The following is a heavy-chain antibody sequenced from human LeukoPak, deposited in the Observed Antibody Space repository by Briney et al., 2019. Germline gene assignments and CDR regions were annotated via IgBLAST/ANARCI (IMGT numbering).Heavy chain of an antibody. CDR1: GFTFSSYV. CDR2: ISGSGGTT. Sequence: PGGSLRLSCAASGFTFSSYVLSWVRQAPGRGLEWVSVISGSGGTTYYADSVKGRFTISRDNSKNTLYLQMNSLRAEDTAVYYCAKRGDSRNFDYWGQGTLVTVSS. V-gene: IGHV3-23*01. D-gene: IGHD3-10*01. CDR3: AKRGDSRNFDY. J-gene: IGHJ4*02.